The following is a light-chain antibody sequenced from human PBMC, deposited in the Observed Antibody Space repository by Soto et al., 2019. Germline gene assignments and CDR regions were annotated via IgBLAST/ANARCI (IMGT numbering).Light chain of an antibody. CDR3: QTWGTGIQV. Sequence: QSVLTQSPSASASLGASVKLTCTLSNGHSSYAIAWHQQQPEKGPRYLMKLYSDGSHSKGDGIPDRFSGSSSGAERYLTICSLQYEDEADYYCQTWGTGIQVFGGGTKLTVL. CDR2: LYSDGSH. CDR1: NGHSSYA. J-gene: IGLJ2*01. V-gene: IGLV4-69*01.